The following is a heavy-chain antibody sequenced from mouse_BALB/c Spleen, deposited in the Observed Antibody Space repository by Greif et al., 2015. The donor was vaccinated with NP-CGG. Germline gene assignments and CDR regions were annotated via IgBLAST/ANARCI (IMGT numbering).Heavy chain of an antibody. CDR1: GFTFSSYY. D-gene: IGHD1-1*01. CDR3: ASGDYYGDAMDY. CDR2: INSNGGST. Sequence: EVQLVEPGGGLVKLGGSLKLSCAASGFTFSSYYMSWVRQTPEKRLELVTAINSNGGSTYYPDTVKGRFTISRDNAKNTLYLQMSSLKSEDTALYYCASGDYYGDAMDYWGQGTSVTVSS. J-gene: IGHJ4*01. V-gene: IGHV5-6-2*01.